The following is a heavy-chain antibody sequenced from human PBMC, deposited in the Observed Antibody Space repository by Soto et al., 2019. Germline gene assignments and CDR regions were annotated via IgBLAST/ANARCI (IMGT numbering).Heavy chain of an antibody. J-gene: IGHJ6*02. CDR3: ARGPQKWQSLEDSKLYYYYGMDI. D-gene: IGHD3-22*01. Sequence: PSETLSLTCAVYGGSFSGYYWSWIRQPPGKGLEWIGEINHSGSTNYNPSLKSRVTISVDTSKNQFSLKLSSVTAADTAVYYCARGPQKWQSLEDSKLYYYYGMDIWGQGTTVTVSS. CDR2: INHSGST. CDR1: GGSFSGYY. V-gene: IGHV4-34*01.